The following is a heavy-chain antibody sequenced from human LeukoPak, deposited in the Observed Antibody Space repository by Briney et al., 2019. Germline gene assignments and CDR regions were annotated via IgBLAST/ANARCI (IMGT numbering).Heavy chain of an antibody. CDR3: ARDDSSGYYFDY. V-gene: IGHV3-74*01. J-gene: IGHJ4*02. CDR2: INSDGSST. D-gene: IGHD3-22*01. CDR1: GFTFSSYW. Sequence: GGSLRLSCAASGFTFSSYWMHWVRQAPGKGLVWVSRINSDGSSTSYADSVKGRFTISRDNAKNTLYLQMNSLRDEDTAVFYCARDDSSGYYFDYWGQGTLVTVSS.